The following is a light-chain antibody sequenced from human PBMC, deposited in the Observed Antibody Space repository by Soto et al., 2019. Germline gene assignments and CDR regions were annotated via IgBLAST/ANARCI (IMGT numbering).Light chain of an antibody. J-gene: IGKJ1*01. Sequence: DVLMTQSPSSLSASVGDRVTITCRASQTIDSYLSWYQQKPGKAPNLLIFAASSLQSGVPSRFTGSGSGTDFTLTISSLQPEDFATYYCLQTYSTPRTFGQGTKVEI. CDR3: LQTYSTPRT. CDR2: AAS. V-gene: IGKV1-39*01. CDR1: QTIDSY.